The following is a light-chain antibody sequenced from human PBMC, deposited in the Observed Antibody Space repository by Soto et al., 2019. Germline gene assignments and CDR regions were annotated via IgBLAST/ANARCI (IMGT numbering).Light chain of an antibody. CDR1: QSVDSTF. J-gene: IGKJ4*01. V-gene: IGKV3-20*01. Sequence: IVLTHSPGALSFSPFYTAKLTCISSQSVDSTFLAWFQQKPGQAPRLLIYGTSTRATGIPDRLSGSGAGTDFTLTISRVEPEDFAVYYCQQYGTSPLTFGGGTKVDIK. CDR2: GTS. CDR3: QQYGTSPLT.